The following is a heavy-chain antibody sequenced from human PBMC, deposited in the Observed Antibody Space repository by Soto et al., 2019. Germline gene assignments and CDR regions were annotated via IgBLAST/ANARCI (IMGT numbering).Heavy chain of an antibody. J-gene: IGHJ4*02. Sequence: QVQLVESGGGVVQPGRSLRLSCAASGFTFSSYAMHWVRQAPGKGLEWVAVISYDGSNKYYADSVKGRFTISRDNSKNTLYLQMNSLRAEDTAVYYCARDGIAAAGTPTYFDYWGQGTLVTVSS. D-gene: IGHD6-13*01. CDR2: ISYDGSNK. CDR3: ARDGIAAAGTPTYFDY. CDR1: GFTFSSYA. V-gene: IGHV3-30-3*01.